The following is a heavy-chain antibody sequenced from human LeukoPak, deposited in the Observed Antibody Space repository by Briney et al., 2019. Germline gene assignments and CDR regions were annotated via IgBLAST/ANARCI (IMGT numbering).Heavy chain of an antibody. V-gene: IGHV4-30-2*03. CDR3: ARHYYYDSSGTRGWFDP. Sequence: SETLSLTCTVSGGSISSGGYYWSWIRQPPGKGLEWIGYIYHSGSTYYNPSLKSRVTISVDTSKNQFSLKLSSVTAADTAVYYCARHYYYDSSGTRGWFDPWGQGTLVTVSS. D-gene: IGHD3-22*01. J-gene: IGHJ5*02. CDR1: GGSISSGGYY. CDR2: IYHSGST.